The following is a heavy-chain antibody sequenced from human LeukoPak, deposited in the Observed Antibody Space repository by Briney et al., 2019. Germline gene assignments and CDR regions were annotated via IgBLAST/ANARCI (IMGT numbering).Heavy chain of an antibody. J-gene: IGHJ4*02. V-gene: IGHV1-69*13. CDR1: GGTFSSYA. CDR3: ARGFDSGYDRGFDY. CDR2: IIPIFGTA. D-gene: IGHD5-12*01. Sequence: SVKVSCKASGGTFSSYAISWVRQAPGQGLEWMGGIIPIFGTANYAQKFQGRVTITADESTSTAYMELSSLRSEDTAVYYCARGFDSGYDRGFDYWGQGSLVTVSS.